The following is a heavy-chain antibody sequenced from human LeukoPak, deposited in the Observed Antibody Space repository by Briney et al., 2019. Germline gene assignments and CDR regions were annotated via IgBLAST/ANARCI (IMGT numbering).Heavy chain of an antibody. CDR1: GGTFSSYA. Sequence: GASVKVSCKASGGTFSSYAISWVRQAPGQGLEWMGGIIPIFGTANYAQKFQGRVTITTDESTSTAYMELSSLRSEDTAVYYCARSPRYCSGGSWNCPKYYFDYWGQGTLVTVSS. V-gene: IGHV1-69*05. D-gene: IGHD2-15*01. CDR2: IIPIFGTA. J-gene: IGHJ4*02. CDR3: ARSPRYCSGGSWNCPKYYFDY.